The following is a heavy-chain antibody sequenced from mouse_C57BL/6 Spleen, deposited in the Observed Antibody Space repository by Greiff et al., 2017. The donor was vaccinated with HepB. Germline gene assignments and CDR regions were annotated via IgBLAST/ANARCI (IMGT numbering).Heavy chain of an antibody. CDR1: GFSFNTYA. Sequence: EVMLVESGGGLVQPKGSLKLSCAASGFSFNTYAMNWVRQAPGKGLEWVARIRSKSNNYATYYADSVKDRFTISRDDSESMLYLQMNNLKTEDTAMYYCVRHVHFHYYGSRDWYFDVWGTGTTVTVSS. D-gene: IGHD1-1*01. J-gene: IGHJ1*03. CDR3: VRHVHFHYYGSRDWYFDV. CDR2: IRSKSNNYAT. V-gene: IGHV10-1*01.